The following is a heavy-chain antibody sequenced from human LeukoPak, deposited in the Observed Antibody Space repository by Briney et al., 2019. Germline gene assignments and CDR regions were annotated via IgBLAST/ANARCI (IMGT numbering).Heavy chain of an antibody. CDR3: AREGNEYGPPFDY. Sequence: GGSLRLSCAASGFTFSGFEMNWVRQAPGKGLEWVSHISSSGRTIYYADSVKGRFTISRDNAKNSLYLQMNSLRAEDTAVYYCAREGNEYGPPFDYWGQGTLVTVSS. CDR2: ISSSGRTI. V-gene: IGHV3-48*03. D-gene: IGHD4-17*01. CDR1: GFTFSGFE. J-gene: IGHJ4*02.